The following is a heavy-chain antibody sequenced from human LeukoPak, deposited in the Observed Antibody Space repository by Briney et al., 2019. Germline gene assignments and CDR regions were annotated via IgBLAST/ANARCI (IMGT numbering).Heavy chain of an antibody. CDR3: ARAPTVTDIDY. Sequence: GGSLRLSCAASGFTFSTYGMHWVRQAPGKGLEWVAVMSYDGINKYYEDSVKGRFIISRDTSKNTLYLQMNSLRAEDTAVYYCARAPTVTDIDYWGQGTLVTVSS. CDR2: MSYDGINK. V-gene: IGHV3-30*03. CDR1: GFTFSTYG. J-gene: IGHJ4*02. D-gene: IGHD4-17*01.